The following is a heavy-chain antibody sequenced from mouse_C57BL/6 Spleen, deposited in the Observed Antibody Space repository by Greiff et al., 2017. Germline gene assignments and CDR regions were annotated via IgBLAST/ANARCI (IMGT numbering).Heavy chain of an antibody. V-gene: IGHV8-12*01. CDR1: GFSLSTSGMG. CDR3: ARIPYGSRSDWYCDV. Sequence: QVTLKVSGPGILQSSQTLSLTCSFSGFSLSTSGMGVSWIRQPSGKGLEWLAHISWDDDTRYTTSLKSRLTISKDTFRNQVFLKITSVDTADTATYYCARIPYGSRSDWYCDVWGTGTTVTVSS. CDR2: ISWDDDT. J-gene: IGHJ1*03. D-gene: IGHD1-1*01.